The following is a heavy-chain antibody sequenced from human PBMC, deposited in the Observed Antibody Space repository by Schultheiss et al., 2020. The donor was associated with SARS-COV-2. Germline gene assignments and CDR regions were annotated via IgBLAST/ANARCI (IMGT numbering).Heavy chain of an antibody. J-gene: IGHJ4*02. D-gene: IGHD1-26*01. V-gene: IGHV3-74*01. Sequence: GGSLRLSCAASAFTFHDYAIYWVRQAPGKGLVWVSRINSDGSTTNYADSVKGRFTISRDNAKNMLYLQMNSLRAEDTAVYFCARDLSGTHRGFDYWGQGTLVTVSS. CDR3: ARDLSGTHRGFDY. CDR2: INSDGSTT. CDR1: AFTFHDYA.